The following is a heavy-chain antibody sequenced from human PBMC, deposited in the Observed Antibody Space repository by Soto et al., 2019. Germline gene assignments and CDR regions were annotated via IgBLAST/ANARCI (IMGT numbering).Heavy chain of an antibody. V-gene: IGHV4-59*01. J-gene: IGHJ3*02. CDR3: ARDFPHDYSNSGDAFDI. CDR2: IYYSGST. CDR1: GGSISSYY. Sequence: SETLSLTCTVSGGSISSYYWSWIRQPPGKGLEWIGYIYYSGSTNYNPSLKSRVTISVDTSKNQFSLKLSSVTAADTAVYYCARDFPHDYSNSGDAFDIWGQGTMVTVSS. D-gene: IGHD4-4*01.